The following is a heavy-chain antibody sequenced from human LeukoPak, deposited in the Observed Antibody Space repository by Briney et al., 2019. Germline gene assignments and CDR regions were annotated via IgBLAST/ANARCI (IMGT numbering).Heavy chain of an antibody. J-gene: IGHJ4*02. CDR1: GFTFSSYA. CDR3: AKKKKGPAGTSYFDY. D-gene: IGHD6-19*01. V-gene: IGHV3-23*01. CDR2: ISGSGGST. Sequence: GGSLRLSCAASGFTFSSYAMSWVRQAPGKGLEWVSSISGSGGSTYYADSVKGRFTISRDNSKNTLYLQMNSLRAEDTAVYYCAKKKKGPAGTSYFDYWGQGTLVTVSS.